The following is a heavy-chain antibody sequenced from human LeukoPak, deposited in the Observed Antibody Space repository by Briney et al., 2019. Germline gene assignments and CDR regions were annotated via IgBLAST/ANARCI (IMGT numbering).Heavy chain of an antibody. J-gene: IGHJ3*02. D-gene: IGHD1-26*01. Sequence: SVKVSCKVSGYTLTELSMHWVRQAPGKGLEWMGGFDPEDGETIYAQKFQGRVTMTEDTSTDTAYMELSSLRSEDTAVYYCATARLLDNAFDIWGQGTMVTVSS. CDR1: GYTLTELS. CDR3: ATARLLDNAFDI. CDR2: FDPEDGET. V-gene: IGHV1-24*01.